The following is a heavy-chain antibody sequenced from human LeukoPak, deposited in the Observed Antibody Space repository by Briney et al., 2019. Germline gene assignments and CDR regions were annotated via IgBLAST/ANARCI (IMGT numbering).Heavy chain of an antibody. D-gene: IGHD2-2*01. CDR2: IYYSGST. CDR3: ARARLRGSKAWFDP. V-gene: IGHV4-31*03. CDR1: GGSISSGGYY. Sequence: SSETLSLTCTVSGGSISSGGYYWSWIRQHPGKGLEWIGYIYYSGSTYYNPSLKSRVTISVDTSKNQFSLKLSSVTAADTAVYYCARARLRGSKAWFDPWGQGTLVTVSS. J-gene: IGHJ5*02.